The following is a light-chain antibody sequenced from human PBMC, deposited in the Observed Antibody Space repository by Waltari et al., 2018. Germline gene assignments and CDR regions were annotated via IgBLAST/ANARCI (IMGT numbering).Light chain of an antibody. CDR1: QRVSTIS. Sequence: IVLTQSPGTLSLSPGERATLSCRASQRVSTISLAWYQQNAGQAPRLLIYSASNRAPGIPDRFRGSGSGTDFALTISSLEPEDSAMYYCQQYDGAVVTFGGGTKVEIK. CDR2: SAS. J-gene: IGKJ4*01. V-gene: IGKV3-20*01. CDR3: QQYDGAVVT.